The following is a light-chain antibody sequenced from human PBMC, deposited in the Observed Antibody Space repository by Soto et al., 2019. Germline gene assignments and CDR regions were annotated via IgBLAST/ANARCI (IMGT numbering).Light chain of an antibody. V-gene: IGLV3-21*02. J-gene: IGLJ1*01. Sequence: SYELTQPPSVSVAPGQTARITCGGDNIGSKSVHWYQQKPGQAPVLVVYNDRDRPSGIPERFSGSNSGNTATLTISRVEAGDEADYYCQLWVSSSHHFYAFGTGTKVTV. CDR1: NIGSKS. CDR3: QLWVSSSHHFYA. CDR2: NDR.